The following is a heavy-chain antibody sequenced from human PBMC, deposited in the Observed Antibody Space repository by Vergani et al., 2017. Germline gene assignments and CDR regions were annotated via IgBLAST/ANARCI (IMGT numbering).Heavy chain of an antibody. CDR2: IYYSGST. D-gene: IGHD6-13*01. CDR3: ARLRSSWYDAFDI. J-gene: IGHJ3*02. V-gene: IGHV4-31*03. Sequence: QLQLQESGPGLVKPSETLSLTCTVSGGSVSSGGHYWSWIRQHPGKGLEWIGYIYYSGSTYYNPSLKSRVTISVDTSKNQFSLKLSSVTAADTAVYYCARLRSSWYDAFDIWGQGTMVTVS. CDR1: GGSVSSGGHY.